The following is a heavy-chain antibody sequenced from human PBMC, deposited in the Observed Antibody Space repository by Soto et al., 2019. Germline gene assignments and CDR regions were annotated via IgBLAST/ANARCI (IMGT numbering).Heavy chain of an antibody. V-gene: IGHV1-18*01. D-gene: IGHD2-15*01. Sequence: ASVKVSCKASGYTFTSYGISWVRQAPGQGLEWMGWISAYNGNTNYAQKLQGRVTMTTDTSTSTAYMELRSLRSDDTAVYYCARGEYCSGGSGYATGGFDDWGQGTVVTVSS. CDR3: ARGEYCSGGSGYATGGFDD. CDR1: GYTFTSYG. CDR2: ISAYNGNT. J-gene: IGHJ4*02.